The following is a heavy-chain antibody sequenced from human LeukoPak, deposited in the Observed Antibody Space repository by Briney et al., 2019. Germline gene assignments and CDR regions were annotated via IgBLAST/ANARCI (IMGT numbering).Heavy chain of an antibody. Sequence: GESLKISCKGSGYSFTSYWIGWVRQMPGKGLEWMGIINPGDSDTRYSPSFQGQVTISADKSISTAYLQWSSLKASDTAMYYCATPGVPYYYYYGMDVWGQGTTVTVSS. CDR1: GYSFTSYW. CDR2: INPGDSDT. D-gene: IGHD3-10*01. CDR3: ATPGVPYYYYYGMDV. V-gene: IGHV5-51*01. J-gene: IGHJ6*02.